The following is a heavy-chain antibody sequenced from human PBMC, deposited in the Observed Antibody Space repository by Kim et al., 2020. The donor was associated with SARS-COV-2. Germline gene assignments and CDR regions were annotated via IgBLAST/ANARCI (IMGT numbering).Heavy chain of an antibody. CDR1: GGSISSYY. Sequence: SETLSLTCTVSGGSISSYYWSWIRQPPGKGLEWIGYIYYSGSTNYNPSLKSRVTISVDTSKNQFSLKLSSVTAADTAVYYCARGKEMATITGYYFDYWGQGTLVTVSS. V-gene: IGHV4-59*01. D-gene: IGHD5-12*01. CDR3: ARGKEMATITGYYFDY. J-gene: IGHJ4*02. CDR2: IYYSGST.